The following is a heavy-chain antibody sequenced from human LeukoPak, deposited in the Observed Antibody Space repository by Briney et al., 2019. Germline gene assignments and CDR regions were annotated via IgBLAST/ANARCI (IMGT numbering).Heavy chain of an antibody. Sequence: SETLSPTCTVSGGSISSSSYYWGWIRQPPGKGLEWIGSIYYSGSTYYNPSLKSRVTISVDTSKNQFSLKLSSVTAADTAVYYCARHEYGGGGYSPCHYFDYWGQGTLVTVSS. CDR3: ARHEYGGGGYSPCHYFDY. D-gene: IGHD5-18*01. CDR1: GGSISSSSYY. V-gene: IGHV4-39*01. J-gene: IGHJ4*02. CDR2: IYYSGST.